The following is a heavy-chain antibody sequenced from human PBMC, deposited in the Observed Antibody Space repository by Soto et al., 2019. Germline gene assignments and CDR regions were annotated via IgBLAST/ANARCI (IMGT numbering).Heavy chain of an antibody. CDR1: GFAVNNDY. V-gene: IGHV3-66*01. CDR2: ISKDGST. J-gene: IGHJ4*02. Sequence: VHLVESGGDLVQPGGSLRLSCAISGFAVNNDYVSWVRQAPGKGLEWVSVISKDGSTVYADSVQGRFFVSRDATRNMVLLQMNSLRVEDTAVYHCTRDSSYYGSGRGVLDSWGQGTLVTVSS. D-gene: IGHD3-10*01. CDR3: TRDSSYYGSGRGVLDS.